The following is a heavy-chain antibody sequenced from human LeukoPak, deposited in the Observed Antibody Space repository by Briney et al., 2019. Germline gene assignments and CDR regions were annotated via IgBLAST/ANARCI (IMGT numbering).Heavy chain of an antibody. CDR1: GTTFTSYD. V-gene: IGHV1-8*01. J-gene: IGHJ4*02. D-gene: IGHD3-16*01. CDR3: ARAKRLGGNYYFDC. CDR2: MNPDSGNT. Sequence: ASVKVSCKASGTTFTSYDINWVRQAAGQGLEWMGWMNPDSGNTGYAQKFQGGVTMTRNTSISTAYMELSSLRSEDTAVYYCARAKRLGGNYYFDCWGQGTLVAVSS.